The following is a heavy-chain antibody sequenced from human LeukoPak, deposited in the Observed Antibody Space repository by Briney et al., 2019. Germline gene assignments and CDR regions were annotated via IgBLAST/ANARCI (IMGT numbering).Heavy chain of an antibody. Sequence: PGGSLRLSCAASGVTFSNYWMHWVRQAPGKGLVWVSRVNSDGSSTTYADSVKGRFTISRDNAKNTLYLQMSSLRAEDTAVYYCARGGVTGAPNYYWGQGTLVTVSS. V-gene: IGHV3-74*01. J-gene: IGHJ4*02. D-gene: IGHD1-20*01. CDR3: ARGGVTGAPNYY. CDR2: VNSDGSST. CDR1: GVTFSNYW.